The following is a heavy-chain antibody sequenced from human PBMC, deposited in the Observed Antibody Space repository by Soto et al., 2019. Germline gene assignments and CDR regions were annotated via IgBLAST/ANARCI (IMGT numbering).Heavy chain of an antibody. V-gene: IGHV4-59*01. D-gene: IGHD6-13*01. CDR2: INYSGST. J-gene: IGHJ6*03. Sequence: SETLSLTCTVSGGSISGYYWSWIRQPPGKGLEWIGYINYSGSTNYSPSLKSRVTISVDTSKNQFSLKLSSVTAADTAVYYCARVGSSSFNYYFMDVWGKGTTVTVSS. CDR1: GGSISGYY. CDR3: ARVGSSSFNYYFMDV.